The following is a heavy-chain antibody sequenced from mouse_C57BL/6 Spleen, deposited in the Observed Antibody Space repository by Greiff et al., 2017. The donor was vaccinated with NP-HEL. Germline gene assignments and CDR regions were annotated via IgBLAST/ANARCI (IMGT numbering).Heavy chain of an antibody. J-gene: IGHJ2*01. CDR3: ARAGGNYFDY. D-gene: IGHD2-14*01. CDR1: GFTFSSYA. CDR2: ISDGGSYT. Sequence: DVKLQESGGGLVKPGGSLKLSCAASGFTFSSYAMSWVRQTPEKRLEWVATISDGGSYTYYPDNVKGRFTISRDNAKNNLYLQMSHLKSEDTAMYYCARAGGNYFDYWGQGTTLTVSS. V-gene: IGHV5-4*03.